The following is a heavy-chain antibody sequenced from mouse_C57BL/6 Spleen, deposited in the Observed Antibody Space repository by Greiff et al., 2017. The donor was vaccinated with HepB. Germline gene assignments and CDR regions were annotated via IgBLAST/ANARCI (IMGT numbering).Heavy chain of an antibody. J-gene: IGHJ1*03. Sequence: VQLQQPGAELVMPGASVKLSCKASGYTFTSYWMHWVKQRPGQGLEWIGEIDPSDSYTNYNQKFKGKSTLTVDKSSSTAYMQLSSLTSEDSAVYYCARPSYYYGSSYYWYIDVWGTGTTVTVSS. CDR3: ARPSYYYGSSYYWYIDV. CDR1: GYTFTSYW. D-gene: IGHD1-1*01. CDR2: IDPSDSYT. V-gene: IGHV1-69*01.